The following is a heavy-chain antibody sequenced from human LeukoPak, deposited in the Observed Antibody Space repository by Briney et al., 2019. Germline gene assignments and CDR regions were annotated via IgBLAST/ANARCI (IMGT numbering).Heavy chain of an antibody. D-gene: IGHD3-10*02. J-gene: IGHJ3*01. Sequence: GGSLRLSCAASGFTFSSYGMHWVRQAPGKGLEWVAVIRFDGSNKYYADSVKGRFTISRDNSKNTLYLQMNSLRAEDTAVYYCAREISMFVNAFDPWGQGTLVAVSS. CDR1: GFTFSSYG. CDR3: AREISMFVNAFDP. CDR2: IRFDGSNK. V-gene: IGHV3-33*01.